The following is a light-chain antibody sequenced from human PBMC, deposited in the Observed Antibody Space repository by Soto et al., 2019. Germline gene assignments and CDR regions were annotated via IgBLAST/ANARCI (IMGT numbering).Light chain of an antibody. CDR1: QSVLYSSNNKNY. CDR2: WAS. V-gene: IGKV4-1*01. Sequence: DIVMTQSPDSLAVSLGERATINCKSSQSVLYSSNNKNYLAWYQQKPGQPPKLLIYWASTRESGVPDRFSGSGSGTDFTLTISGLQAADVAVYYCQQFYSNPWTFGQGTKVEIK. CDR3: QQFYSNPWT. J-gene: IGKJ1*01.